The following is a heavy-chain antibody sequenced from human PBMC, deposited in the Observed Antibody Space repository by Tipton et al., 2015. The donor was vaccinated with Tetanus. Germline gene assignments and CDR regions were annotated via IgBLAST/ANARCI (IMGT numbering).Heavy chain of an antibody. CDR1: GGSIRGGTFN. Sequence: GLVKPSETLSLTCTVSGGSIRGGTFNWGWIRQPPGKGLEWIGSIYESGDTYYNPSLKSRVTISVDTSKNQFSLNLNSMAAADTGVYYCARHQSGYFTPFDYWGQGNLVTVSS. V-gene: IGHV4-39*01. CDR2: IYESGDT. D-gene: IGHD3-3*01. J-gene: IGHJ4*02. CDR3: ARHQSGYFTPFDY.